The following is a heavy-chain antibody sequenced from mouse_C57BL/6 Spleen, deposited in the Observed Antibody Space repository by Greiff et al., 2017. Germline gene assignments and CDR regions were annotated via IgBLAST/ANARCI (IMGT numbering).Heavy chain of an antibody. D-gene: IGHD2-5*01. Sequence: QVQLKQPGAELVKPGASVKLSCKASGYTFTSYWLHWVKQRPGRGLEWIGRIDPTSGGTKYNEKFKSKATLTVAQPSSTAYMQLSSLTSEDSAVYYCARSGAYYSNYGDYWGQGTTLTVSS. CDR1: GYTFTSYW. CDR2: IDPTSGGT. V-gene: IGHV1-72*01. CDR3: ARSGAYYSNYGDY. J-gene: IGHJ2*01.